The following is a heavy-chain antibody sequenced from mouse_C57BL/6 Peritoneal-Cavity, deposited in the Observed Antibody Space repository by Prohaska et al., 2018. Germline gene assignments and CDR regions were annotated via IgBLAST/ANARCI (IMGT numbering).Heavy chain of an antibody. CDR2: INPYNGGT. D-gene: IGHD1-1*01. J-gene: IGHJ2*01. Sequence: QLQQSGPVLVKPGASLKMSCKASGYTFTDYYMNWVKQSHGKSLEWIGVINPYNGGTSYNQKFKGKATLTVDKSASTAYMELNSLTSEDSAVYYCASYYGSSHIDYWGQGTTVTVS. V-gene: IGHV1-19*01. CDR1: GYTFTDYY. CDR3: ASYYGSSHIDY.